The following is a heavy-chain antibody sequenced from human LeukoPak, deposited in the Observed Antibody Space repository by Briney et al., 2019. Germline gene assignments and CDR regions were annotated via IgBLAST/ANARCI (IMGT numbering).Heavy chain of an antibody. CDR2: INPNSGGT. Sequence: ASVKASCKASGYTFTGYYMHWVRQAPGQGLEWMGWINPNSGGTNYAQKFQGRVTMTRDTSISTAYMELSRLRSDDTAVYYCARDNDSSGYYYGGGYYWGQGTLVTVSS. J-gene: IGHJ4*02. CDR1: GYTFTGYY. V-gene: IGHV1-2*02. CDR3: ARDNDSSGYYYGGGYY. D-gene: IGHD3-22*01.